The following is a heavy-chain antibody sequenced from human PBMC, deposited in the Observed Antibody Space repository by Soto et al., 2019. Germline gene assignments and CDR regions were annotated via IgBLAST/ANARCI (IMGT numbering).Heavy chain of an antibody. CDR3: ARDLFGEDGAGYFDY. CDR2: ISGLNGNT. CDR1: GYSFSTYG. D-gene: IGHD3-10*01. V-gene: IGHV1-18*01. J-gene: IGHJ4*02. Sequence: QVHLVQSGVEVKKPGASVKVSCKASGYSFSTYGISWVRQAPGQGLEWMGWISGLNGNTNYEQNLQGRVNMTTDTSTSTAYMELRSLGFDDTAMYYCARDLFGEDGAGYFDYWGQGTLLTVSS.